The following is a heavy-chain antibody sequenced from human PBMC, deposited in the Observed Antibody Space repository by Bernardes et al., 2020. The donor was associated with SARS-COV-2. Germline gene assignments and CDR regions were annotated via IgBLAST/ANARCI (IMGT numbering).Heavy chain of an antibody. CDR2: TYYRSKWYN. V-gene: IGHV6-1*01. J-gene: IGHJ3*02. CDR3: ARDPLDYGDYAGAFDI. CDR1: GDSVSSNSAA. Sequence: SQTLSLTCAISGDSVSSNSAAWNWIRQSPSRGLEWLGRTYYRSKWYNDYAVSVKSRITINPDTSKNQFSLQLNSVTPEDTAVYYCARDPLDYGDYAGAFDIWGQGTMVTVSS. D-gene: IGHD4-17*01.